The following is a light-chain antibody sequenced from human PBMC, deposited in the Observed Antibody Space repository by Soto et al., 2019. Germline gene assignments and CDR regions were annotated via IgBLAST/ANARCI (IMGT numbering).Light chain of an antibody. CDR3: QQSYRTPLT. J-gene: IGKJ4*01. V-gene: IGKV1-39*01. CDR2: AAS. Sequence: DIQMTQSPSSLSASVGDRVIITCQASQSVSSHLNWYQQKPGKAPKLLIYAASSLQSGVSSRFSGSGSGTDFTLTISSLQPEDFATYYCQQSYRTPLTFGGGTKVEIK. CDR1: QSVSSH.